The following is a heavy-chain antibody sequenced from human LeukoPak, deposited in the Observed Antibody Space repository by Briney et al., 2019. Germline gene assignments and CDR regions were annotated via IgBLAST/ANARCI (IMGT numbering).Heavy chain of an antibody. J-gene: IGHJ5*01. CDR1: GASVTATNYY. CDR2: VSYNDIT. CDR3: ARNLRGLPSDS. D-gene: IGHD4-17*01. Sequence: HSETLSLTCTVSGASVTATNYYWAWIRQPPGKGLEWLGTVSYNDITYYNPSLLGRVAVSRGTSRTRFSLDLTSVTTEDTALYFCARNLRGLPSDSWGRGILVTVTS. V-gene: IGHV4-39*01.